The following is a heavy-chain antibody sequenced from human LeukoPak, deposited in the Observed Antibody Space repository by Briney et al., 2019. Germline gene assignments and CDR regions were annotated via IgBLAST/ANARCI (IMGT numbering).Heavy chain of an antibody. CDR2: ITSSGTST. J-gene: IGHJ3*01. D-gene: IGHD1-26*01. Sequence: PGGSLRLPCDASGFTFSDYYMTWIRQAPGKGLEWISYITSSGTSTYYPVSVRSRFTISRDNARNSVYLQMKYLRADDTAVYYCARDVGATTSATFDLWGQGTMVTVSS. CDR3: ARDVGATTSATFDL. V-gene: IGHV3-11*01. CDR1: GFTFSDYY.